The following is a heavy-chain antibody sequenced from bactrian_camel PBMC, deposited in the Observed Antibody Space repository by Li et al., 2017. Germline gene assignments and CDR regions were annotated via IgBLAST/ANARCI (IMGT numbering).Heavy chain of an antibody. V-gene: IGHV3S54*01. CDR1: GYSYTAIS. CDR2: IYTGGGST. CDR3: AADRGHSPVITAINCGLRTEDYYF. Sequence: HVQLVESGGGLVQPGGSLRLSCAASGYSYTAISMAWFRQAPGKEREGVAAIYTGGGSTYYADSVKGRFTISQDNSDGTLFLQMNNLQPEDSGMFYCAADRGHSPVITAINCGLRTEDYYFWGQGTQVTVS. J-gene: IGHJ4*01. D-gene: IGHD5*01.